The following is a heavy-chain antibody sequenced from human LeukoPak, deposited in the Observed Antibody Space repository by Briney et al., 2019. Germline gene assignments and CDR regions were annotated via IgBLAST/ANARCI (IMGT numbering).Heavy chain of an antibody. J-gene: IGHJ4*02. Sequence: SETLSLTCTVSGGSISSYYWSWIRQPPGKGLEWIGYIYYSGSTNYNPSLKSRVTISVDTSKNRFSLKLSSVTAADTAVYYCARHKMALAVARLYYFDYWGQGTLVTVSS. CDR2: IYYSGST. CDR1: GGSISSYY. D-gene: IGHD6-19*01. V-gene: IGHV4-59*08. CDR3: ARHKMALAVARLYYFDY.